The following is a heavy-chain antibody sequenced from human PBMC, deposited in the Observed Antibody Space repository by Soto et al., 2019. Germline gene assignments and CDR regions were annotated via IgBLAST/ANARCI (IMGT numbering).Heavy chain of an antibody. J-gene: IGHJ3*01. D-gene: IGHD3-9*01. CDR1: GFTFSSYA. Sequence: EVQLVESGGGLVQPGGSLRLSCAASGFTFSSYAMHWVRQAPGKGLEYVSAISSNGGSTYYANSVKGRFTISRDNSKKRLNLQLGSLRAEDMAVDYCERDKGVLRYFDGLSIDAFDLWGQGTMVTVSS. CDR2: ISSNGGST. V-gene: IGHV3-64*01. CDR3: ERDKGVLRYFDGLSIDAFDL.